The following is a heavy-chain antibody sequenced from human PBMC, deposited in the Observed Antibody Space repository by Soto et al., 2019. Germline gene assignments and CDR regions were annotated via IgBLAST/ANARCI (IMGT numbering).Heavy chain of an antibody. J-gene: IGHJ4*02. CDR2: ISFYNGHT. Sequence: QVQLVQSGGEVKKPGASVKVSCKASGDTVTKYGISWVRQAPGQGLEWLGWISFYNGHTNYALKFQDRITFTTDTSTNTASMELRSLTSDDTAVYYCASATSIAVAGKETWGQGTLVTVS. CDR1: GDTVTKYG. CDR3: ASATSIAVAGKET. D-gene: IGHD6-19*01. V-gene: IGHV1-18*01.